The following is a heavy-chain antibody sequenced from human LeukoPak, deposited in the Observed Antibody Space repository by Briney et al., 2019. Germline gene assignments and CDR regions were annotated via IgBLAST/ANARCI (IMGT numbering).Heavy chain of an antibody. Sequence: ASVKVSCKVSGYTLTELSMHWVRQAPGKGLEWMGGFDPEDGETIYAQKFQGRVTMTEDTSTDTAYMELSSLRSEDTAVYYCARDLQMNYYDSSGYYYHDAFDIWGQGTMVTVSS. CDR3: ARDLQMNYYDSSGYYYHDAFDI. CDR2: FDPEDGET. CDR1: GYTLTELS. D-gene: IGHD3-22*01. V-gene: IGHV1-24*01. J-gene: IGHJ3*02.